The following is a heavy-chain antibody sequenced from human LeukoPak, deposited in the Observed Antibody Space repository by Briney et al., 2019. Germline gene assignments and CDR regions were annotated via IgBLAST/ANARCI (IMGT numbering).Heavy chain of an antibody. D-gene: IGHD3-16*01. CDR1: GFTFSAYA. CDR3: ARGGGLDV. CDR2: IGTSSNYI. Sequence: PGGSLRLSCAASGFTFSAYAMNWVRQAPGKGLEWVSSIGTSSNYIYYADSVKGRFTISRDNAKNSLYLQMNSLRAEDTSVYFCARGGGLDVWGQGATVTVSS. V-gene: IGHV3-21*01. J-gene: IGHJ6*02.